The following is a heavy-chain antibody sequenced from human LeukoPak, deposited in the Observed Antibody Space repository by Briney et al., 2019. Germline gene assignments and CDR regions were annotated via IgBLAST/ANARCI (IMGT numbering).Heavy chain of an antibody. CDR3: AKDLHYYVAMDV. CDR2: IGSVGDT. D-gene: IGHD3-10*02. J-gene: IGHJ6*02. CDR1: GFTSRSYD. Sequence: GGSLRLSCAASGFTSRSYDMHWVRQIIGKGLEWVSGIGSVGDTYYSDSVKGRFTISRENGKNSMYLQMNSLRAEDTALYYCAKDLHYYVAMDVWGQGTAVTVSS. V-gene: IGHV3-13*04.